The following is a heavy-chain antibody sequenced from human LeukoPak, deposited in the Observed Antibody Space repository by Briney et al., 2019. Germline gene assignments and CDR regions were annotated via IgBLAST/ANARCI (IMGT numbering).Heavy chain of an antibody. D-gene: IGHD6-6*01. V-gene: IGHV1-2*02. CDR3: ASSAPPYSSSSSVWFDP. CDR2: INPNSGGT. Sequence: GASVKVSCKASGGTFSNQAISWVRQVPGQGLEWMGWINPNSGGTNYAQKFQGRVTMTRDTSISTAYMELSRLRSDDTAVYYCASSAPPYSSSSSVWFDPWGQGTLVTVSS. CDR1: GGTFSNQA. J-gene: IGHJ5*02.